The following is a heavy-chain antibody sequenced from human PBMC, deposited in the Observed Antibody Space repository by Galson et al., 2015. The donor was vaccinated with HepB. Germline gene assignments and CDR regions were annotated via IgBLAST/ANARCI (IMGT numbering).Heavy chain of an antibody. V-gene: IGHV3-30-3*01. CDR2: ISHDGGNT. CDR3: TRNPLRITMTVGVQDAFDL. J-gene: IGHJ3*01. CDR1: GFTFSNYA. Sequence: SLRLSCAASGFTFSNYAIHWVRQAPGKGPEWVAVISHDGGNTYYADSVKGRFTISRDKSKNSVYLQMNSLRVEDTALYYCTRNPLRITMTVGVQDAFDLWGQGTMVTVSS. D-gene: IGHD3-22*01.